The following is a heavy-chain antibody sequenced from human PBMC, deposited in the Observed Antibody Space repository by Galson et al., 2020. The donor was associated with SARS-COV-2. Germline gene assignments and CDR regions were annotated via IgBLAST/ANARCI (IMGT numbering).Heavy chain of an antibody. CDR2: ISYDGSNK. J-gene: IGHJ6*02. CDR3: ARDLRYFDWLFHSDYYYYGMDV. Sequence: GESLKISCAASGFTFSSYGMHWVRQAPGKGLEWVAVISYDGSNKYYADSVKGRFIISRDNSKNTLYLQMNSLRAEDTAVYYCARDLRYFDWLFHSDYYYYGMDVWGQGTTVTVSS. D-gene: IGHD3-9*01. CDR1: GFTFSSYG. V-gene: IGHV3-30*03.